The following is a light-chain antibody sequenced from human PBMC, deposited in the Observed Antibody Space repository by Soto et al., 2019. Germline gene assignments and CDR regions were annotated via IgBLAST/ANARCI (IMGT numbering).Light chain of an antibody. J-gene: IGKJ5*01. CDR1: QDISHY. CDR2: DAS. CDR3: QQYDNLPIT. V-gene: IGKV1-33*01. Sequence: IQLPQSPSSLSASLGDTVAITCPASQDISHYLNWYQQKPGKALKLPIYDASNLHPGVPSRFRGSGSGTEFSLTITSLEPEDVATYYCQQYDNLPITFGQGTRVEIK.